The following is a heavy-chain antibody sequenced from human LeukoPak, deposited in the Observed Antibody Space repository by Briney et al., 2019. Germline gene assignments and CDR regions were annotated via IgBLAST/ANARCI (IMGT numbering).Heavy chain of an antibody. CDR1: GFTFSSYW. Sequence: GSLRLSCAASGFTFSSYWMSWVRQAPGKGLEWVANVKRDGSEKYYVDSVKGRFTISRDNAKNSLYLQMSSLRAEDTAVYYCARDPRESIAVAGTYMDVWGKGTTVTVSS. J-gene: IGHJ6*03. CDR3: ARDPRESIAVAGTYMDV. D-gene: IGHD6-19*01. CDR2: VKRDGSEK. V-gene: IGHV3-7*01.